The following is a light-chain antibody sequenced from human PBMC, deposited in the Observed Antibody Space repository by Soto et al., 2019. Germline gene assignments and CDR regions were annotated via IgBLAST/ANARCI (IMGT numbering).Light chain of an antibody. CDR2: GAS. J-gene: IGKJ1*01. V-gene: IGKV3-20*01. Sequence: EIVLTQSPGTLSLSPGERATLSCRASQSVSSTYLAWYQQKPGQAPRLLIYGASNRATGIPDRFSGSGSGTDFTRTISRLEPEYFAVYYCQQYGSPWTFGQGTKAEIK. CDR3: QQYGSPWT. CDR1: QSVSSTY.